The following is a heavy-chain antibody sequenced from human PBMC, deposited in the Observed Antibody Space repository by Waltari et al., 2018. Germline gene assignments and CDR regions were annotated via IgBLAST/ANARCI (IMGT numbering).Heavy chain of an antibody. CDR2: IYYSGST. V-gene: IGHV4-59*01. D-gene: IGHD6-19*01. CDR1: GGSISSSY. Sequence: QVQLQESGPGLVKPSETLSLTCPVSGGSISSSYWSWIRQPPGKGLEWIGYIYYSGSTNYNPSLKSRVTISVDTSKNQFSLKLSSVTAADTAVYYCARVIAVAAYFDYWGQGTLVTVSS. J-gene: IGHJ4*02. CDR3: ARVIAVAAYFDY.